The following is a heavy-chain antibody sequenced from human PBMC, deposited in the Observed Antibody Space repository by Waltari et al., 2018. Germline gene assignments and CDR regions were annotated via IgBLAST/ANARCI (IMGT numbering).Heavy chain of an antibody. V-gene: IGHV3-53*04. CDR1: GFIVNTYY. CDR3: ARLKDYTDWYFDI. CDR2: IYIDGRT. D-gene: IGHD4-4*01. J-gene: IGHJ2*01. Sequence: EVQLVESGGGLVQPGGSLRLSCAASGFIVNTYYMGWVRHAPGKGLGWISTIYIDGRTKYADSLKGRFTVSRHSSQNTLYLQMNSLRVEDTAIYYCARLKDYTDWYFDIWGRGTLVTVSA.